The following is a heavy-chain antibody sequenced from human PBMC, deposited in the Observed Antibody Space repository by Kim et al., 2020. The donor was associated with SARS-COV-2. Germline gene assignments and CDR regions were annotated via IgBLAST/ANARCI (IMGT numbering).Heavy chain of an antibody. CDR2: ISSSSSYI. D-gene: IGHD6-13*01. CDR1: GFTFSSYS. Sequence: GGSLRLSCAASGFTFSSYSMNWVRQAPGKGLEWVSSISSSSSYIYYADSVKGRFTISRDNAKNSLYLQMNSLRAEDTAVYYCAREYSSSWYEGAFDIWGQGTMVTVSS. V-gene: IGHV3-21*01. CDR3: AREYSSSWYEGAFDI. J-gene: IGHJ3*02.